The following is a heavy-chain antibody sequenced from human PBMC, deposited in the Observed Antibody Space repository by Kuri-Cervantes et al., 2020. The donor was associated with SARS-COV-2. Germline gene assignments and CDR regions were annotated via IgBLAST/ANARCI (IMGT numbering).Heavy chain of an antibody. Sequence: LSLTCAASGFTFSSYSMNWVRQAPGKGLEWVSSISSSSSYIYYADSVKGRFTISRDNAKNSLYLQMNSLRAEDTAVYYCALVNDYYYYMDVRGKGTTVTVSS. J-gene: IGHJ6*03. CDR3: ALVNDYYYYMDV. V-gene: IGHV3-21*01. CDR1: GFTFSSYS. D-gene: IGHD4-23*01. CDR2: ISSSSSYI.